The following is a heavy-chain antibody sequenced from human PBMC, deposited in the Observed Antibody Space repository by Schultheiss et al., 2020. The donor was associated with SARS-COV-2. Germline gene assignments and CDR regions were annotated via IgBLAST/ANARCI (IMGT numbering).Heavy chain of an antibody. Sequence: GGSLRLSCAASGFTFSTYTMHWVRQAPGKGLEWVAAISFDGSNKYYADSVKGRFTISRDNSKKTLYLQMNSLRAEGTAVYYCARDRFHFDSSGLPAYWGQGTLVTVSS. CDR2: ISFDGSNK. V-gene: IGHV3-30*01. CDR3: ARDRFHFDSSGLPAY. CDR1: GFTFSTYT. J-gene: IGHJ4*02. D-gene: IGHD3-22*01.